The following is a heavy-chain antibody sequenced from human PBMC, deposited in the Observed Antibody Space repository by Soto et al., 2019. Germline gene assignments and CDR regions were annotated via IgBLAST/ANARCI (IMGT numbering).Heavy chain of an antibody. CDR1: GFTFSSHW. CDR3: ARSQWEWELLSAFDI. D-gene: IGHD1-26*01. V-gene: IGHV3-74*01. Sequence: PGGSLRLSCAASGFTFSSHWMHWVRQAPGKGLVWVSRINTDGSSTTYADSVKGRFTISRDNAKNTLYLQMNSLRADDTAVYYCARSQWEWELLSAFDIWGQGTTVTVSS. J-gene: IGHJ3*02. CDR2: INTDGSST.